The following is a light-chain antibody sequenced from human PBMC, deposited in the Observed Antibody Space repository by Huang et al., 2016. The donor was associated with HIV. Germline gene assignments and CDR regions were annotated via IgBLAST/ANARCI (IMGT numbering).Light chain of an antibody. CDR2: AAS. J-gene: IGKJ4*01. CDR3: QQYFTTPLA. Sequence: IQMTQSPSSLSASVGDRVTITCRARKAISNSLVWDQQKPGKAPKRLLFAASRFDSGVPSRFRGSGSGTDYTLTISSLQPEYFATYYCQQYFTTPLAFGGGTKVEIK. CDR1: KAISNS. V-gene: IGKV1-NL1*01.